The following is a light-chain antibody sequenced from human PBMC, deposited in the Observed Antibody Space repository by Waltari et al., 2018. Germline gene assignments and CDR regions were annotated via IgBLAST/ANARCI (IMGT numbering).Light chain of an antibody. CDR3: CSYAGSYTRV. V-gene: IGLV2-11*01. CDR2: DVS. J-gene: IGLJ3*02. CDR1: SSDVGGYNY. Sequence: QSALTPPRSVSGSPGQSVPISCTGTSSDVGGYNYVPWYQQHPGKAPKLLIYDVSKRPSGVPDRFSGSKSGNTASLTISGLQAEDEADYYCCSYAGSYTRVFGGGTKLTVL.